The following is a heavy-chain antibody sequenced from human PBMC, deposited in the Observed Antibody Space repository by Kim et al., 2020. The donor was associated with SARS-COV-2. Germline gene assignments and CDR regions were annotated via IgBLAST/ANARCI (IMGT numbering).Heavy chain of an antibody. J-gene: IGHJ4*02. CDR3: ARDREGDWTFDY. CDR2: ITPSGGST. CDR1: GYTFTSNH. Sequence: PSVKVSCKASGYTFTSNHMHWVRQAPGQGLEWMGMITPSGGSTNYTQKFQGSVTMTRDTSTSTVYMELSSLRSEDTAVYYCARDREGDWTFDYWGQGTLVTVSS. D-gene: IGHD2-21*02. V-gene: IGHV1-46*01.